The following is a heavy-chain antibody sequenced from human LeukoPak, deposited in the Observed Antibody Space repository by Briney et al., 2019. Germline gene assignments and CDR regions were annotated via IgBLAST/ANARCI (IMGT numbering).Heavy chain of an antibody. Sequence: ASVKISCKASGYTFIDYDIYWVRQAPGLGLEYMGWLKPNSGNTGYAQKFQGRVTMTRNTSISTAYMELSSLRSEDTAVYYCARGRRCSSTSCSNWFDPWGQGTLVTVSS. CDR3: ARGRRCSSTSCSNWFDP. D-gene: IGHD2-2*01. CDR1: GYTFIDYD. V-gene: IGHV1-8*02. J-gene: IGHJ5*02. CDR2: LKPNSGNT.